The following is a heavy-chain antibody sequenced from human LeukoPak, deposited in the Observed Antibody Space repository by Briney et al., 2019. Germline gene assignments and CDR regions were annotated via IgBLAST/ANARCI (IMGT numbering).Heavy chain of an antibody. CDR2: IKQDGSEK. CDR1: GFTFSHYW. Sequence: PGGSLRLSCAASGFTFSHYWMSWVRQAPGKGLEWVANIKQDGSEKYHVDSVKGRFTISRDDAKNSLYLQMNSLRAEDTAVYYCARDSSQWLVTWGQGTLVTVSS. J-gene: IGHJ4*02. CDR3: ARDSSQWLVT. D-gene: IGHD6-19*01. V-gene: IGHV3-7*01.